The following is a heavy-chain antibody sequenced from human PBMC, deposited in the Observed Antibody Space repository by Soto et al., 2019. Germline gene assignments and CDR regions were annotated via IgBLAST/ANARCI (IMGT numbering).Heavy chain of an antibody. Sequence: GGSLRLSFAASVFPFSTYTMNWVRQAPVKGLEWVSSISSTGSYIYYADSVKGRFTLSGDNAKNSRSLQMNSLRPEDTPGYSCATENRPWSSISCYHYWCQANLVTVSS. J-gene: IGHJ4*02. CDR1: VFPFSTYT. CDR3: ATENRPWSSISCYHY. CDR2: ISSTGSYI. D-gene: IGHD2-2*01. V-gene: IGHV3-21*01.